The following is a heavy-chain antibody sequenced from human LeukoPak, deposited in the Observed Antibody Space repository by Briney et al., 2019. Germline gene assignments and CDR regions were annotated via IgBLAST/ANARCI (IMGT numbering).Heavy chain of an antibody. CDR1: GFTFISYS. CDR2: ISDSGGST. J-gene: IGHJ4*02. CDR3: AKSDTTY. V-gene: IGHV3-23*01. D-gene: IGHD1-26*01. Sequence: GGSLRLSCAASGFTFISYSMSWVRQAPGEGLEWVSAISDSGGSTYYADSVNGRFTISRDNSKNTLYLQMNSLRAEDTAIYYCAKSDTTYWGQGTLVTVSS.